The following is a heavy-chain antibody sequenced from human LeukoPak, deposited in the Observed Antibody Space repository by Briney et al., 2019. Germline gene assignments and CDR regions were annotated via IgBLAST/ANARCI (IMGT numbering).Heavy chain of an antibody. Sequence: KPSETLSLTCTVSGGSISSYYWSWIRQPPGKGLEWIGYIYYSGSTNYNPSLKSRVTISVDTSKNQFSLKLSSVTAADTAVYYCARRSGSRDAFDIWGQGTMVTVSS. CDR1: GGSISSYY. CDR2: IYYSGST. V-gene: IGHV4-59*01. J-gene: IGHJ3*02. D-gene: IGHD3-10*01. CDR3: ARRSGSRDAFDI.